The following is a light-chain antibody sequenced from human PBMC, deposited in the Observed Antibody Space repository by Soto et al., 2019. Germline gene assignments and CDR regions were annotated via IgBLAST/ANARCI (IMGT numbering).Light chain of an antibody. J-gene: IGKJ5*01. CDR3: QQRSNWPPT. V-gene: IGKV3-15*01. CDR1: QSISDT. CDR2: GAS. Sequence: EIVMTQSPVTLSVSPGGRATLSCRASQSISDTLAWYQQKPGQAPRLLIHGASTRAPGFPARFSGSGSGTDFTLTISSLEPEDFAVYYCQQRSNWPPTFGQGTRLEIK.